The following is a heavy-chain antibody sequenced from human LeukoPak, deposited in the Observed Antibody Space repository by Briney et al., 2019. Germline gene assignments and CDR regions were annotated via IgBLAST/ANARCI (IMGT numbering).Heavy chain of an antibody. CDR3: AKESRYYYGSGSFSSQFDY. V-gene: IGHV3-23*01. D-gene: IGHD3-10*01. J-gene: IGHJ4*02. CDR1: GFTFSGYA. Sequence: PGGSLRLSCAASGFTFSGYAMSWVRQAPGKGLGWVSSISGAGSTYYADSVKGRFTSSRDNSKNTLYLQMNNLRAEDTAVYYCAKESRYYYGSGSFSSQFDYWGQGNLVTVSS. CDR2: ISGAGST.